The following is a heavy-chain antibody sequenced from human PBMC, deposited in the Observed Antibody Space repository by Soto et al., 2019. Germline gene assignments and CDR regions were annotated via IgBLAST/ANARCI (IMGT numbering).Heavy chain of an antibody. V-gene: IGHV3-30*03. CDR1: GFTFSGSA. CDR3: ARDRSSSTWALDY. J-gene: IGHJ4*02. D-gene: IGHD2-2*01. CDR2: ISYDGTNK. Sequence: QVQLVESGGGVVQPGRSLRLSCAASGFTFSGSAMHWVRQAPGKGLEWVAVISYDGTNKFYVDSVKGRFTISTDNSKNTLYLEMSRLSAEDTAVYYCARDRSSSTWALDYWGQGTLVTVSS.